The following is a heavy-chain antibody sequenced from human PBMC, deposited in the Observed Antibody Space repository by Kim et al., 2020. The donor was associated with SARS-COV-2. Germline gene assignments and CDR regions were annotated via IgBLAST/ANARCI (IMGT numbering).Heavy chain of an antibody. V-gene: IGHV4-39*01. J-gene: IGHJ5*02. Sequence: SETLSLTCSVSGASISSSGYYWGWMRQPPGKGLEWIGSIAYTWSTYYNPSLKSRVTISMDTSRNQFSLKLSSVTAADTAVYYCARRQVTTAAAQGNWFDPWGQGTLATVSS. CDR3: ARRQVTTAAAQGNWFDP. CDR2: IAYTWST. D-gene: IGHD6-13*01. CDR1: GASISSSGYY.